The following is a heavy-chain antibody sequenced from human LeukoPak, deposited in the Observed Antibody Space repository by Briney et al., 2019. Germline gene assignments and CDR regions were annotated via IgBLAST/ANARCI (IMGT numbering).Heavy chain of an antibody. Sequence: ASVKVSCKASGYTFTSYYMHWVRQAPGQGLEWMGIINPSGGSTSYAQKFQGRVTMTRDTSTSTVYMELRSLRSDDTAVYYCARVEDTARDCMDVWGKGTTVTVSS. CDR1: GYTFTSYY. CDR2: INPSGGST. V-gene: IGHV1-46*01. D-gene: IGHD5-18*01. CDR3: ARVEDTARDCMDV. J-gene: IGHJ6*03.